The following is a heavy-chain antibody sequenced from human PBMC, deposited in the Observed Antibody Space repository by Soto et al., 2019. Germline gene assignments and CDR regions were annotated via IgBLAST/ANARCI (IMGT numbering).Heavy chain of an antibody. CDR3: AKATDGATSYDFWNN. Sequence: EVQLLESGGGLVQPGGSLRLSCAPSGFTFSSYAMSWVRQAPGKGLQWVSAISGGGTNTYYADSVKGRFTISRDNSKNTMYLQMNSLRAEDTAIYYCAKATDGATSYDFWNNWGQGTLVTVSS. V-gene: IGHV3-23*01. J-gene: IGHJ4*02. CDR1: GFTFSSYA. D-gene: IGHD3-3*01. CDR2: ISGGGTNT.